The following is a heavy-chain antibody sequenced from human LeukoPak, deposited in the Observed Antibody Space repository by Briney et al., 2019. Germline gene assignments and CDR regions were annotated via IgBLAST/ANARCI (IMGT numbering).Heavy chain of an antibody. D-gene: IGHD2-2*01. Sequence: SETLSLTCTVSGGSISSFYWSWIRQPPGKGLEWIGEINHSGSTNYNPSLKSRVTISVDTSKNQFSLKLSSVTAADTAVYYCARHPIIVVVPAASDYYYYGMDVWGQGTTVTVSS. J-gene: IGHJ6*02. CDR3: ARHPIIVVVPAASDYYYYGMDV. CDR2: INHSGST. CDR1: GGSISSFY. V-gene: IGHV4-34*01.